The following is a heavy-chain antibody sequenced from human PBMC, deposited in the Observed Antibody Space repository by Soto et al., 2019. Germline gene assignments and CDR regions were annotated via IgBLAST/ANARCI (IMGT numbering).Heavy chain of an antibody. V-gene: IGHV3-74*01. CDR2: IGPDGTIT. CDR1: GFPFIIHW. CDR3: ARDNNWSYDY. D-gene: IGHD1-1*01. J-gene: IGHJ4*02. Sequence: PGGSLIVSGAASGFPFIIHWMHWVREAPGKGLVWVSHIGPDGTITRDADSVQGRFTISRDNARNTLYLQMNSLRDEDTAIYYCARDNNWSYDYWGQGILVTVSS.